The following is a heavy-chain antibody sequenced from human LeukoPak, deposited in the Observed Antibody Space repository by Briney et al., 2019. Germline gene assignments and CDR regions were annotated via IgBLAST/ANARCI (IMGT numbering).Heavy chain of an antibody. CDR2: ISGRRDST. CDR3: AKDPNFYYCMDV. J-gene: IGHJ6*03. V-gene: IGHV3-23*01. CDR1: GFTFSSYG. Sequence: PGGTLRLSCAASGFTFSSYGMSWVRQAPGKGLEWVSTISGRRDSTSYADSVKGRFTIFRDNSKNTLYLQMNSLRAEDTAVYYCAKDPNFYYCMDVWGKGTTVTISS.